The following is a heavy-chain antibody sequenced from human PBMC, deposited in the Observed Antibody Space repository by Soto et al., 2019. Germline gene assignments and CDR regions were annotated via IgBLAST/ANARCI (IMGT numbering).Heavy chain of an antibody. CDR1: GYSFTSYW. J-gene: IGHJ6*02. CDR3: SSPRPGYSPGYGDYRYGMDV. V-gene: IGHV5-51*01. Sequence: ESLKISCKGSGYSFTSYWIAWVPQMPGKGLEWMGIIYPGDSDTRYSPSFPGQVTISADNSISTADLQWSRLKSSDTAMYYCSSPRPGYSPGYGDYRYGMDVWTRGTSDTVSS. D-gene: IGHD2-15*01. CDR2: IYPGDSDT.